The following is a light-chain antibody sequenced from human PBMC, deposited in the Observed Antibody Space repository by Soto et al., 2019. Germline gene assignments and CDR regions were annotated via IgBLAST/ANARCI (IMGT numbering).Light chain of an antibody. J-gene: IGKJ3*01. CDR3: QQRSNF. CDR2: DAS. V-gene: IGKV3-11*01. Sequence: EIVLTQSPATLSLSPGERATLSCRASQSVSSYLAWYQQKPGQAPRLLIYDASNRATGIPARFSGSGSGTDFTLTISSLEPEDFPVYYCQQRSNFFGPGTKVDIK. CDR1: QSVSSY.